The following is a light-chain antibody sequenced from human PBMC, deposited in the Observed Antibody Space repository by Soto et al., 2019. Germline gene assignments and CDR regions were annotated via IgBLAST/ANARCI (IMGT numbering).Light chain of an antibody. CDR3: QQYNDWWT. V-gene: IGKV3-15*01. J-gene: IGKJ1*01. CDR2: DTS. Sequence: MTQSPSTLSASVGDRVTITCRASQSISTNLAWYQQKPGQAPRLLLYDTSTRATGVPARFSGSGFGTEFTLTINTLQSEDFADYYCQQYNDWWTFGQGTKVDIK. CDR1: QSISTN.